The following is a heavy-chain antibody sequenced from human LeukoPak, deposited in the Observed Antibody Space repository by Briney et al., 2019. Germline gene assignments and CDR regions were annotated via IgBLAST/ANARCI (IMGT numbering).Heavy chain of an antibody. D-gene: IGHD3-3*01. V-gene: IGHV1-2*02. J-gene: IGHJ4*02. Sequence: GASVTVSCLASGYTFTRYYMHWVRQAPGQGLEWMGCINPNSCGTNYAQKFQGRITMTKDTSISTAYMERSRLRSDDTAVYYCASSFSVDDFWSGHDYWGQGTLVSVSS. CDR1: GYTFTRYY. CDR3: ASSFSVDDFWSGHDY. CDR2: INPNSCGT.